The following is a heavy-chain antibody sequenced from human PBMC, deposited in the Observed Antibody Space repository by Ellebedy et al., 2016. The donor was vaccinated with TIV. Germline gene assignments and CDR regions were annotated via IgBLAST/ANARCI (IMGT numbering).Heavy chain of an antibody. CDR2: ISYDGSEE. J-gene: IGHJ1*01. Sequence: GESLKISCAASGFTFSGSAMNWVRQAPGKGLEWVAVISYDGSEEYYADSVKGRYTISRDNSRNTLYLQMNSLRPEDTAVYYCAIPDSSYWYGDFQHWGQGTLVTVSS. CDR1: GFTFSGSA. V-gene: IGHV3-30*04. D-gene: IGHD6-19*01. CDR3: AIPDSSYWYGDFQH.